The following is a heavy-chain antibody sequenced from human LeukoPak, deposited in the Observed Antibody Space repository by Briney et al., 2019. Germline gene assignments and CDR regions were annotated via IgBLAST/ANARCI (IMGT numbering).Heavy chain of an antibody. CDR1: GFTFDDYA. CDR3: AKDGDFMSSGPVGYFDY. Sequence: GGSLRLSCAASGFTFDDYAMHWVRQAPGKGLEWVSGISWNSGSIGYADSVKGRFTISRDNAKNSLYLQMNRLRAEDMALYYCAKDGDFMSSGPVGYFDYWGQGTLVTVSS. J-gene: IGHJ4*02. D-gene: IGHD6-19*01. V-gene: IGHV3-9*03. CDR2: ISWNSGSI.